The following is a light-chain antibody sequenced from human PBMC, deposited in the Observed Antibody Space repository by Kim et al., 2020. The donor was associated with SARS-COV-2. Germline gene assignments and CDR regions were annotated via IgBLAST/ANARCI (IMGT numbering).Light chain of an antibody. J-gene: IGKJ2*01. CDR1: QSVSSSY. V-gene: IGKV3-20*01. Sequence: SPGERATLSCRASQSVSSSYLAWYQQKPGQAPRLLIYDASIRATGIPDRFSGSGSGTDFTLTISRLEPEDFAVYYCQQYDTSPYTFGQGTKLEI. CDR2: DAS. CDR3: QQYDTSPYT.